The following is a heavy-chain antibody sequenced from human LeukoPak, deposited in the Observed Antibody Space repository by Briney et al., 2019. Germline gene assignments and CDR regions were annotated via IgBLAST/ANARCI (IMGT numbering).Heavy chain of an antibody. J-gene: IGHJ3*02. CDR3: AREWYGGGSYQKVPDAFDI. CDR2: INPNSGGT. D-gene: IGHD1-26*01. CDR1: GYTFTVYY. Sequence: ASVKVSCKASGYTFTVYYMHWVRQAPGQGLEWMGWINPNSGGTNYAQKFQGRVTMTRDTSISTAYMELSRLRSDDTAVYYCAREWYGGGSYQKVPDAFDIWGQGTMVTVSS. V-gene: IGHV1-2*02.